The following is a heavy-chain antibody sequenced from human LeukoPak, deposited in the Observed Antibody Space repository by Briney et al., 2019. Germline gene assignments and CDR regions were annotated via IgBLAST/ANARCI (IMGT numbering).Heavy chain of an antibody. Sequence: ASVKVSCKASGYTFTSYGISWVRQAPGQGLEWMGWISAYNGNTNYAQKLQGRVTMTTDTSTSTAYMELRSLRAEGTAVYYCARGTSGTTAYYYYMDVWGKGTTVTISS. CDR2: ISAYNGNT. CDR1: GYTFTSYG. V-gene: IGHV1-18*01. CDR3: ARGTSGTTAYYYYMDV. J-gene: IGHJ6*03. D-gene: IGHD1-1*01.